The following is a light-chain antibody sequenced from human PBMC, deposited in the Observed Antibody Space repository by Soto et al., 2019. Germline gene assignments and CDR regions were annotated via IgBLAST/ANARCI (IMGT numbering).Light chain of an antibody. CDR3: QQLNSYPLT. CDR1: QSISPY. CDR2: KAS. J-gene: IGKJ4*01. V-gene: IGKV1-5*03. Sequence: IQMTQSPATLSASVGDRVTITCRASQSISPYLAWYQQKAGKAPKLLIYKASTLESGVPSRFSGSGSGTEFTLTISGLLPEDFATYYCQQLNSYPLTFGGGTKVDIK.